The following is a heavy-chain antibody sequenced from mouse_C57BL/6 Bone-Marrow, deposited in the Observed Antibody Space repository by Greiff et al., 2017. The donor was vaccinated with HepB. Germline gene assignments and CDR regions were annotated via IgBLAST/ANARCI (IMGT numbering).Heavy chain of an antibody. CDR2: IYPRSGNT. V-gene: IGHV1-81*01. Sequence: VQLQQSGAELARPGASVKLSCTASGYTFTSYGISWVKQRPGQGLEWIGEIYPRSGNTYYHEKLKGKATLTADKSYSTAYMELRSLTSEDSAVYFCARLFITTVVGFMDYAMDYWGQGTSVTVSS. D-gene: IGHD1-1*01. CDR3: ARLFITTVVGFMDYAMDY. J-gene: IGHJ4*01. CDR1: GYTFTSYG.